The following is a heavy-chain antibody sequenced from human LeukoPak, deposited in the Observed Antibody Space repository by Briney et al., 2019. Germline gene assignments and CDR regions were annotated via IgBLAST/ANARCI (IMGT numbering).Heavy chain of an antibody. CDR3: ARRALGYCSGGSCPSLVWFDP. V-gene: IGHV4-31*03. CDR2: IYYSGST. CDR1: GGSISSGGYY. Sequence: SETLSLTCTVSGGSISSGGYYWSWIRQHPGKGLEWIGYIYYSGSTYYNPSLKSRVTISVDTSKNQFPLKLSSVTAADTAVYYCARRALGYCSGGSCPSLVWFDPWGQGTLITVSS. D-gene: IGHD2-15*01. J-gene: IGHJ5*02.